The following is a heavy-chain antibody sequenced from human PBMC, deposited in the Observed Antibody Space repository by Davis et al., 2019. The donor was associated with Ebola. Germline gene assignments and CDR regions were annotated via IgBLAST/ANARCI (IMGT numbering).Heavy chain of an antibody. J-gene: IGHJ6*02. D-gene: IGHD4-17*01. V-gene: IGHV4-34*01. Sequence: MPSETLSLTCAVYGGSFSGYYWSWIRQPPGKGLEWIGEINHSGSTNYNPFLKSRVTISVDTSKNQFSLKLSSVTAADTAVYYCATEHTVTTPYGMDVWGQGTTVTVSS. CDR3: ATEHTVTTPYGMDV. CDR1: GGSFSGYY. CDR2: INHSGST.